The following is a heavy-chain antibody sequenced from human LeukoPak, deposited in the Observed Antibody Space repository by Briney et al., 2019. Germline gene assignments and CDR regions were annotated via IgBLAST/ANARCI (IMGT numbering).Heavy chain of an antibody. CDR3: ARDILSGTIEY. V-gene: IGHV4-61*02. J-gene: IGHJ4*02. CDR1: GGSISSGSYY. CDR2: IYTSGST. D-gene: IGHD3-9*01. Sequence: SETLSLTCTVSGGSISSGSYYWSWIRQPAGKGLEWIGRIYTSGSTNYNPSLKSRVPISVDTSKNQFSLKLSSVTAADTAVYYCARDILSGTIEYWGQRTLVTVSS.